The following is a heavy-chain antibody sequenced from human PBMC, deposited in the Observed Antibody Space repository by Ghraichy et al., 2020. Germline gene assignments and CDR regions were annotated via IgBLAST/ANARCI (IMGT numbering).Heavy chain of an antibody. CDR1: GGSVRGHY. CDR2: INDSGNT. CDR3: ARGGVPDAYDI. V-gene: IGHV4-34*01. Sequence: SETLSLTCAVYGGSVRGHYWTWIRQPPGKGLQWIGEINDSGNTNYMPSLESRVTISVDTSKNQFSLRLTSLTAADTAVYYCARGGVPDAYDIWGQGTMVTASS. J-gene: IGHJ3*02. D-gene: IGHD2-8*01.